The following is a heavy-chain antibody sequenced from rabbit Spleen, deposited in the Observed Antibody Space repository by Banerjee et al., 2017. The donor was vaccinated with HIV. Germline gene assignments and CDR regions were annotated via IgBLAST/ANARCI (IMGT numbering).Heavy chain of an antibody. V-gene: IGHV1S45*01. CDR1: GFSFSDRDV. CDR3: ARDTSSSFSSYGMDL. D-gene: IGHD1-1*01. CDR2: INTATGKA. J-gene: IGHJ6*01. Sequence: QEQLVESGGGLVKPEGSLTLTCKASGFSFSDRDVMCWVRQAPGKGLEWIACINTATGKAVYATWAKGRFTISKTSSTTVTLQMTRLTAADTATYFCARDTSSSFSSYGMDLWGPGTLVTVS.